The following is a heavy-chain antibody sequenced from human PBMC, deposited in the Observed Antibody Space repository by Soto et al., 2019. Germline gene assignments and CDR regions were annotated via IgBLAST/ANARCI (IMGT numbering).Heavy chain of an antibody. Sequence: EVQLLESGGDLVQPGGSLRLSCAASGFTFSSYAMSWVRQVPGKGLEWVSVISGSGVSTYYADSVKGRFTISRDNSKSTLFLQMNSLRVEDTAVYYCAKVLYGSGSPYYFDYWGQGTLVTVSS. CDR3: AKVLYGSGSPYYFDY. J-gene: IGHJ4*02. CDR1: GFTFSSYA. D-gene: IGHD3-10*01. CDR2: ISGSGVST. V-gene: IGHV3-23*01.